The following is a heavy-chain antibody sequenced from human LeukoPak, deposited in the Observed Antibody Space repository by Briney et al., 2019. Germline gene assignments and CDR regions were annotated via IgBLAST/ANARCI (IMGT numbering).Heavy chain of an antibody. CDR1: GFTFSSYA. J-gene: IGHJ4*02. CDR2: ISGSGGST. D-gene: IGHD3-22*01. Sequence: GGSLRLSCAASGFTFSSYAMSWVRQAPGKGLEWVSAISGSGGSTYYADSVKGRFTISRDNSKNTLYLKMNSLRAEDTAVYYCAKDVNIRITMIVVVSPEFDYWGQGTLVTVSS. V-gene: IGHV3-23*01. CDR3: AKDVNIRITMIVVVSPEFDY.